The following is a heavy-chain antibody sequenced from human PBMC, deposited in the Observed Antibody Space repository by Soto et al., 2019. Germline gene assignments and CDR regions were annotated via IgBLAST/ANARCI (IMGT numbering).Heavy chain of an antibody. J-gene: IGHJ3*02. Sequence: SQTLSLTCAISGDSVSSNSAAWNWIRQSPSRGLEWLGRTYYRSKWYNDYAVSVKSRIPINPDTSKNQFSLQLNSVTPEDTAVYYCARGSTRAPRSITGTTSGAFDIWGQGTMVTVSS. CDR3: ARGSTRAPRSITGTTSGAFDI. CDR1: GDSVSSNSAA. CDR2: TYYRSKWYN. D-gene: IGHD1-7*01. V-gene: IGHV6-1*01.